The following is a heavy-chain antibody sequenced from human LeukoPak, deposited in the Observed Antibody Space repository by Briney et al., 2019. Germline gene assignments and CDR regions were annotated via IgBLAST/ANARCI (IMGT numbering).Heavy chain of an antibody. CDR3: TTDPGTDAFDI. D-gene: IGHD1-1*01. CDR1: GFTFSNYW. Sequence: GGSLRLSCAASGFTFSNYWMHWVRQTPGKGLVWVSRIYTDGTSTNYADSVKGRFTISRDSAKNTLYLQMNSLRAEDTAVYYCTTDPGTDAFDIWGQGTMVTVSS. V-gene: IGHV3-74*01. J-gene: IGHJ3*02. CDR2: IYTDGTST.